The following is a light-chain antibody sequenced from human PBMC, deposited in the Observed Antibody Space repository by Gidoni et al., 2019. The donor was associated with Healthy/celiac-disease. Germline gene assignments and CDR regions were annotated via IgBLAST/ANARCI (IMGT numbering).Light chain of an antibody. J-gene: IGKJ2*01. V-gene: IGKV1-39*01. CDR3: QQSYSTPRT. CDR1: QSISSY. CDR2: AAS. Sequence: QMTQSPSSLSASVGDRVTITCRASQSISSYLNWYQQKPGKAPKLLIYAASSLQSGVPSRFSGSGSGTDFTLTISSLQPEDFATYYCQQSYSTPRTFGQGTKLEIK.